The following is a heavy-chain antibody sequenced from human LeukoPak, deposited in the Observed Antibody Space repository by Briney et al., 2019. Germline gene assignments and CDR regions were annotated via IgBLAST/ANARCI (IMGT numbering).Heavy chain of an antibody. J-gene: IGHJ6*03. V-gene: IGHV4-59*01. CDR1: GGSISNKY. Sequence: SETLSLTCTVSGGSISNKYWSRIRQPPGKGLEWIGYIYYSGNTNYNPSLKSRVTILVDTSKNQVSLKLSSVTAAGTAVYFCARDWGVGGRPGYMDVWGKGTTVTVSS. CDR3: ARDWGVGGRPGYMDV. D-gene: IGHD6-6*01. CDR2: IYYSGNT.